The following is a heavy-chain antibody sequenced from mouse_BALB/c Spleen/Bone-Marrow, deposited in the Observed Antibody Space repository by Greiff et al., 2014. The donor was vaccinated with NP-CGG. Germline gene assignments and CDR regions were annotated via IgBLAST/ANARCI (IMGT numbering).Heavy chain of an antibody. J-gene: IGHJ3*01. Sequence: VQLQQSGTVLARPGASLRMSCKASGYTFTNYWINWIKQRPGQGLEWIGAIYPRNNDAKYTQKFKAKAKLTAVTSTSTADMELSSLTNEDSAVYYCARNWDWVFAYWGQGTLVTVSA. V-gene: IGHV1-5*01. CDR1: GYTFTNYW. CDR2: IYPRNNDA. D-gene: IGHD4-1*01. CDR3: ARNWDWVFAY.